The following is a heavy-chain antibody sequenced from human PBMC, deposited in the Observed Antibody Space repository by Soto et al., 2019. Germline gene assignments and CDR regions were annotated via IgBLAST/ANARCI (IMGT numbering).Heavy chain of an antibody. V-gene: IGHV4-28*01. CDR1: GYSISSNNW. CDR2: IFYSGGT. Sequence: QVQLRESGPGLVKPSDTLSLTCAVSGYSISSNNWWGWIRQPPGKELEWIGYIFYSGGTYYNPSLKRRVTMSVDTSKNQFSLKLSSVTAVDTAVYYCARKPSGSYPFDYWGQGTLVTVSS. CDR3: ARKPSGSYPFDY. J-gene: IGHJ4*02. D-gene: IGHD1-26*01.